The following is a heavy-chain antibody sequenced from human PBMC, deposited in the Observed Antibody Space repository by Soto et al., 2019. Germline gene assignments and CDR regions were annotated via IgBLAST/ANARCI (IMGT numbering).Heavy chain of an antibody. J-gene: IGHJ5*02. Sequence: ASVKVSCKASGYTFTSYGISWVRQAPGQGLEWMGWISAYNGNTNYAQKLQGRVTMTTDTSTSTAYMELRSLRSGDTAVYYCARDPTLEWLPNWFDPWGQGTLVTVSS. CDR2: ISAYNGNT. CDR3: ARDPTLEWLPNWFDP. CDR1: GYTFTSYG. V-gene: IGHV1-18*01. D-gene: IGHD3-3*01.